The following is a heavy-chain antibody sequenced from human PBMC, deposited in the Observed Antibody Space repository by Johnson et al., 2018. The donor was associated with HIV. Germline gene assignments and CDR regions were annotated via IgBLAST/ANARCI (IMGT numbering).Heavy chain of an antibody. J-gene: IGHJ3*01. CDR1: GFTFDDYG. CDR2: INWNGGSI. V-gene: IGHV3-20*04. Sequence: VQLVESGGGVVRPGGSLRLSCAASGFTFDDYGMSWVRQGPGKGLEWVSGINWNGGSIGYADSVKGRFTISRDNAKNSLYLQMNSLRAEDTALYYCAKEQERRCFDWLPDRNDALDLWGQGTMVTVSA. CDR3: AKEQERRCFDWLPDRNDALDL. D-gene: IGHD3-9*01.